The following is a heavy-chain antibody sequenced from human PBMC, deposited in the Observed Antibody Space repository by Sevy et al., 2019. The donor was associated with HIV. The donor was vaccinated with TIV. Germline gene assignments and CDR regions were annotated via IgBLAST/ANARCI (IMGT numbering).Heavy chain of an antibody. CDR2: IWSDGAYQ. CDR1: GFTFSNYA. Sequence: GGSLILSCAATGFTFSNYAMHWVRQAPGKGMEWVATIWSDGAYQYHGDSVKGRFTISRDNSKNTLYLQMNNVRVEDTAVYYCARGGYYYDNAAYYALDSWGQGTLVTVSS. CDR3: ARGGYYYDNAAYYALDS. V-gene: IGHV3-33*01. J-gene: IGHJ4*02. D-gene: IGHD3-22*01.